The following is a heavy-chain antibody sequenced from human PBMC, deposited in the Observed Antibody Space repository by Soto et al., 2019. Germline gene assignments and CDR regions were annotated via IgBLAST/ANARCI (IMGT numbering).Heavy chain of an antibody. V-gene: IGHV3-33*01. D-gene: IGHD3-22*01. CDR2: IWYDGSNK. Sequence: GGSLRLSCAASGFTFSSYGMHWVRQAPGKGLEWVAVIWYDGSNKYYADSVKGRFTISRDNSKNTLYLQMNSLRAEDTAVYYCARGERYYDSSGYSPVDYWGQGTLVTSPQ. J-gene: IGHJ4*02. CDR3: ARGERYYDSSGYSPVDY. CDR1: GFTFSSYG.